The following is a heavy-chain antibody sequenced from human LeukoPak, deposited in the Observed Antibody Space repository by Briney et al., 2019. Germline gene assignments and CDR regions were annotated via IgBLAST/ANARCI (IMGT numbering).Heavy chain of an antibody. D-gene: IGHD3-22*01. CDR3: ATLPQDSSGIPFDY. CDR2: FDPEDGEA. J-gene: IGHJ4*02. CDR1: GYTLTKLS. V-gene: IGHV1-24*01. Sequence: ASVKVSCKVSGYTLTKLSMHWVRQAPGKGLEWMGGFDPEDGEAIYAQKFQGRVTMTEDTSTDTAYMELSSLRSEDTAVYYCATLPQDSSGIPFDYWGQGTLVTVSS.